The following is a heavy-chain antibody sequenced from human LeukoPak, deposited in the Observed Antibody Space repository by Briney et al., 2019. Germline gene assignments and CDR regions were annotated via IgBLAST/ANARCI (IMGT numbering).Heavy chain of an antibody. CDR1: GLIFSKYW. Sequence: GGSLRLSCAASGLIFSKYWMTWVRQAPGKGLEWVASIKPDGSEKYYLDSVKGRFTISRGNARDSLYLQMNSLRDDDTSVYFCARDASALYWGRGTLVTVSS. D-gene: IGHD6-19*01. CDR2: IKPDGSEK. CDR3: ARDASALY. J-gene: IGHJ4*02. V-gene: IGHV3-7*01.